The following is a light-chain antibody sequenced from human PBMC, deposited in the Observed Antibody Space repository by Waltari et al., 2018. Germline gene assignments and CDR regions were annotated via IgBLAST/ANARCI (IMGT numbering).Light chain of an antibody. CDR1: RSNIGSNHA. V-gene: IGLV1-40*01. Sequence: QSVLTQPPSVSGAPGQRVTIPCSGSRSNIGSNHAIHWYQQLPGTAPKLLIYEETNRPSGIPDRVSGSKSATSASLAITGLQAEDEADYYCQSYDSGLSAPVFGGGTKLTVL. CDR2: EET. CDR3: QSYDSGLSAPV. J-gene: IGLJ3*02.